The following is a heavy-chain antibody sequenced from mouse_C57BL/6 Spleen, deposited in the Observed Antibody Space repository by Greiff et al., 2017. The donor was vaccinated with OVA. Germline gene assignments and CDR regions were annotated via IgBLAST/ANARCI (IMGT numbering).Heavy chain of an antibody. V-gene: IGHV1-55*01. D-gene: IGHD3-2*02. Sequence: QVQLQQPGAELVKPGASVKMSCKASGYTFTSYWITWVKQRPGQGLEWIGDIYPGSGSTNYNEKFKSKATLTGDTSSSTAYMQLSSLTSEDSAVESWACESAQGTSWFAYWGQGTLVTVSA. CDR2: IYPGSGST. CDR1: GYTFTSYW. CDR3: ACESAQGTSWFAY. J-gene: IGHJ3*01.